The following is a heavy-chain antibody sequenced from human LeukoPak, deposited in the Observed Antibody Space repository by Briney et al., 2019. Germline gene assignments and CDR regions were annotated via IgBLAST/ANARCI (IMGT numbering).Heavy chain of an antibody. V-gene: IGHV4-59*08. J-gene: IGHJ4*02. CDR3: ARQSPNPTTSSKRAFDY. D-gene: IGHD4-17*01. CDR2: IYYSGGT. Sequence: PSETLSLTCTVSGGSISSYCWSWIRQPPGKGLEWIGYIYYSGGTNYNPSLKSRVTISLHTSTNQFSLTLSSVTAADTAVYYCARQSPNPTTSSKRAFDYWGQGTLVTVSS. CDR1: GGSISSYC.